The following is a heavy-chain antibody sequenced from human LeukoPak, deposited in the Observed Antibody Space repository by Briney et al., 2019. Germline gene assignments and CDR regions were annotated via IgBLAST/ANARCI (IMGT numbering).Heavy chain of an antibody. CDR3: AREYKDGRFDP. V-gene: IGHV4-31*03. J-gene: IGHJ5*02. Sequence: TLSLTCTVSGGSISSGGYYWSWIRQHPGKGLEWIGYIYYSGSTYYNPSLKSRVTISVDTSKNQFSLKLSSVTAAGTAVYYCAREYKDGRFDPWGQGTLVTVSS. CDR1: GGSISSGGYY. D-gene: IGHD1-1*01. CDR2: IYYSGST.